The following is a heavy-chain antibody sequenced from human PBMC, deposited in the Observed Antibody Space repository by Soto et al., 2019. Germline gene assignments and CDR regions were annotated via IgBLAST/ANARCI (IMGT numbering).Heavy chain of an antibody. D-gene: IGHD5-18*01. Sequence: SETLSLTCTVSGGSISSGGYYWSWIRQHPGKGLEWIGYIYYSGSTYYNPSLKSRVTISVDTSKNQFSLKLSSVTAADTAVYYCARDRGRGYSYGYFDYWGQGTLVTVSS. CDR2: IYYSGST. CDR3: ARDRGRGYSYGYFDY. J-gene: IGHJ4*02. CDR1: GGSISSGGYY. V-gene: IGHV4-31*03.